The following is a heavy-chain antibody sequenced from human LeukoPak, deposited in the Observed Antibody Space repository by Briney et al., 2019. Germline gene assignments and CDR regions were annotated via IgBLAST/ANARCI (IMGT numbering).Heavy chain of an antibody. CDR2: IIPIFGTA. V-gene: IGHV1-69*05. CDR1: GGIFSSYA. D-gene: IGHD3-3*01. CDR3: ARSVRPDFWSGYFVY. J-gene: IGHJ4*02. Sequence: GASVKVSCKASGGIFSSYAISWVRQAPGQGLEWMGGIIPIFGTANYAQKFQGRVTITTDESTSTAYMELSSLRSEDTAVYYCARSVRPDFWSGYFVYWGQGTLVTVSS.